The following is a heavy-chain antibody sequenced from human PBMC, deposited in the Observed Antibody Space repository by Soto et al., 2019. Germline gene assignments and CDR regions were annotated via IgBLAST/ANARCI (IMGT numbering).Heavy chain of an antibody. Sequence: QLQLQESGPGLVKPSETLSLTCTVSGASIDRSANFWGYIRQPPGKRPEWIGSIFYRGTTYYNPSLKSRVAISVTPSKNQFSLKLGSVTAADTAIYYCARNVFGSATTSFDYWGQGTLVTVSS. D-gene: IGHD6-19*01. CDR2: IFYRGTT. J-gene: IGHJ4*02. CDR1: GASIDRSANF. CDR3: ARNVFGSATTSFDY. V-gene: IGHV4-39*01.